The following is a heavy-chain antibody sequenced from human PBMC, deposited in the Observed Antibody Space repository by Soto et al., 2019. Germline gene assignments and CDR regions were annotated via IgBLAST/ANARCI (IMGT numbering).Heavy chain of an antibody. V-gene: IGHV3-23*01. CDR1: GFTFSTFD. D-gene: IGHD1-1*01. CDR2: ISGRDDSA. Sequence: GGSLRLSCAASGFTFSTFDMSWVRQPPGKGLEWVSVISGRDDSANYADSVKGRFTISRDNSKNTVYLQMNSLRAEDTAVYYCVRGDNWNDEASDYWGQGTLVTVSS. CDR3: VRGDNWNDEASDY. J-gene: IGHJ4*02.